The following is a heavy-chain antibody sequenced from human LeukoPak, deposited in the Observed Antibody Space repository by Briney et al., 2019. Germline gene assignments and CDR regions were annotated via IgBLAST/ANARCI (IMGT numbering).Heavy chain of an antibody. CDR1: SDSISSSY. CDR2: IYYSGST. Sequence: SETLSLTCTVSSDSISSSYWSWIRHPPGKGLEWIGSIYYSGSTYHNPSLKSRVTISVDTSKKQFSLKLSSVTAADTAVYYCARQIRSNYGDYPPRYWGQGTLVTVSS. V-gene: IGHV4-39*01. J-gene: IGHJ4*02. CDR3: ARQIRSNYGDYPPRY. D-gene: IGHD4-17*01.